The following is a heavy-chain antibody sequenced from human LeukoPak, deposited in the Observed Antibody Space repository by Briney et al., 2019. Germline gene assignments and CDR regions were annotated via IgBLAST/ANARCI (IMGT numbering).Heavy chain of an antibody. CDR3: ARSPTSWYFDY. J-gene: IGHJ4*02. Sequence: GGSLSLSRAASGFTFSGSGMHWVRQAPGKGLEWVAFIRYHGSDKFYANSVKGRFTISRDNSKNTLYLQMNSLRLEDTSVYYCARSPTSWYFDYWGQGTLVTVSS. CDR1: GFTFSGSG. V-gene: IGHV3-30*02. CDR2: IRYHGSDK. D-gene: IGHD2-2*01.